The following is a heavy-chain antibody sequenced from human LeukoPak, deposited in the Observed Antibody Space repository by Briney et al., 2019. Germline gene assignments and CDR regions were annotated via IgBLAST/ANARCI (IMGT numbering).Heavy chain of an antibody. V-gene: IGHV3-30*02. J-gene: IGHJ5*02. Sequence: PGGSLRLSCAASGFTFSSYGMHRVRQAPGKGLEWVAFIRYDGSNKYYADSVKGRFTISRDSSKNTLYLQMNSLRAEDTAVYYCAKDLVGATASPQYNWFDPWGQGTLVTVSS. D-gene: IGHD1-26*01. CDR1: GFTFSSYG. CDR2: IRYDGSNK. CDR3: AKDLVGATASPQYNWFDP.